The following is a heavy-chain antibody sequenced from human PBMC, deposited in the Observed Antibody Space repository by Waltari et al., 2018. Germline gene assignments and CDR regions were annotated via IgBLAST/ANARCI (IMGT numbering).Heavy chain of an antibody. CDR3: AKDHGVEAPGMDV. V-gene: IGHV3-30*18. CDR2: IAYDGIKT. CDR1: GFTFRSFG. J-gene: IGHJ6*02. Sequence: QVQLVESGGGVVQPGKSLRLSCAASGFTFRSFGMHWVGQAPGQGLGWVEVIAYDGIKTDYIDSVKGRFTISRDNSKNTLYLQMSSLRAQDSAVYYCAKDHGVEAPGMDVWGRGTTVSVS.